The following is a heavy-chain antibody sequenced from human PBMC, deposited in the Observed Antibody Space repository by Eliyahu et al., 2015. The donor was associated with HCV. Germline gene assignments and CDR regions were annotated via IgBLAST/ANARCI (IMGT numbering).Heavy chain of an antibody. V-gene: IGHV3-15*01. Sequence: EVHLVGSGGGLVKPGGSLRLSCAASGFTFSNAWMSWGRQAPGEGAGXVGLIKTKTDGGTTDYAAPVKGRFTISRDDSKNTLYLQMNSLKTEDTAMHYCATLHAAAGTRYWGQGTLVTVSS. CDR3: ATLHAAAGTRY. J-gene: IGHJ4*02. CDR2: IKTKTDGGTT. CDR1: GFTFSNAW. D-gene: IGHD6-25*01.